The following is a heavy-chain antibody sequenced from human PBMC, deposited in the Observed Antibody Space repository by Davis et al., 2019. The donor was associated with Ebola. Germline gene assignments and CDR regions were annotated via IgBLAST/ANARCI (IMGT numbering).Heavy chain of an antibody. D-gene: IGHD6-19*01. CDR1: GFTFSGYA. J-gene: IGHJ6*04. Sequence: GESLKISCAASGFTFSGYAMNWVRQAPGKGLEFVSGISSGGTIHYADSVKGRFTISRDNSKNTLYLQMNSLRAEDTAVFYCAKRATVKVAGANYYNAMDVWGKGTTVTVSS. CDR2: ISSGGTI. CDR3: AKRATVKVAGANYYNAMDV. V-gene: IGHV3-23*01.